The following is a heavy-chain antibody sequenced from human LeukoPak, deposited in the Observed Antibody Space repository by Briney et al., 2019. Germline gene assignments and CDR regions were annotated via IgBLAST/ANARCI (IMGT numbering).Heavy chain of an antibody. J-gene: IGHJ4*02. Sequence: ASVKVSCKASGYTFTGYYMHWVRQAPGQGLEWMGRIIPILGIANYAQKFQGRVTMTRNTSISTAYMGLSSLRSEDTAVYYCARVLSSSADHLYYFDYWGQGTLVTVSS. CDR3: ARVLSSSADHLYYFDY. V-gene: IGHV1-2*02. CDR1: GYTFTGYY. D-gene: IGHD6-6*01. CDR2: IIPILGIA.